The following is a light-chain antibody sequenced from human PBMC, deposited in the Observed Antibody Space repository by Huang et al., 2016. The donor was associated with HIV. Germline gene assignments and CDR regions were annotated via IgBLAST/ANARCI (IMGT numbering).Light chain of an antibody. CDR3: HQYNNWPPA. Sequence: EIVMTQSPATLSVSQGDRATLSCRAGQSVHINLAWYQQKPGQAPRLLISGAASRDTGIPARFSGSGSGTDFTLTISSLQSEDVAVYYCHQYNNWPPAFGQGTKVEIK. CDR2: GAA. J-gene: IGKJ1*01. V-gene: IGKV3-15*01. CDR1: QSVHIN.